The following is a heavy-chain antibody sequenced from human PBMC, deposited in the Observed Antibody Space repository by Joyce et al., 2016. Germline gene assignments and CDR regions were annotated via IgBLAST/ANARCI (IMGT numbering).Heavy chain of an antibody. D-gene: IGHD6-25*01. CDR3: AKILTATYSSGWFLDY. V-gene: IGHV3-30*18. CDR2: ISDEGIYK. Sequence: QVQLVESGGGVVQPGRSLRLSCAASGTTLRNYGVHWVRQAPGKGLEWVAVISDEGIYKYQADSVKGRFTSSRDNSKNTVFLEMNSLGTEDTAVYYCAKILTATYSSGWFLDYWGQGTLVTVSS. CDR1: GTTLRNYG. J-gene: IGHJ4*02.